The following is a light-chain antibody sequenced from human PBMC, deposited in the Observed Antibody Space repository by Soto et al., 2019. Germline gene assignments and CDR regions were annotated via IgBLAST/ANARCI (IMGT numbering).Light chain of an antibody. Sequence: QSVLTQPASVSGSPGQSITISCTGTSSDVGGYNYVSWYQQHPGKAPKLMIYDVSNRPSGVSNRFSGSKSGNTASLTISGLQAVDEADYYCSSDTSSSTPYVFGTGTKATVL. V-gene: IGLV2-14*01. CDR2: DVS. CDR3: SSDTSSSTPYV. J-gene: IGLJ1*01. CDR1: SSDVGGYNY.